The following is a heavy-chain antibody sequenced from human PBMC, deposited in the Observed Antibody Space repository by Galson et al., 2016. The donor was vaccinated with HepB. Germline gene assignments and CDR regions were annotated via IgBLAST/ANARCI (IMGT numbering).Heavy chain of an antibody. CDR3: ARDMESSSWPGWFDP. V-gene: IGHV4-4*07. D-gene: IGHD6-13*01. CDR2: IYSSGHT. J-gene: IGHJ5*02. CDR1: GGPINSYY. Sequence: SETLSLTCTVSGGPINSYYWSWIRQSVGKGLEWIGRIYSSGHTNYNPSLKSRATMSVDRSKKQVSLEVSSVTATDTAVYYCARDMESSSWPGWFDPWGQGILVTVSS.